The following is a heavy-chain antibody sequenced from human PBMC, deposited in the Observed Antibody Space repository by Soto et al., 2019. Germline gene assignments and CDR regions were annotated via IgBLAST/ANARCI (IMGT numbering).Heavy chain of an antibody. CDR2: MNPINGAT. CDR1: GYDFTAYD. Sequence: SVKVSCKTSGYDFTAYDINWVRQASGQGLEWMGWMNPINGATGSARRFQGRVSMTRNTATGTAYLELTSLRSDDTGVYYCGRGPSPRAPAGGTPYYYAMDVWGQGTTVTVSS. V-gene: IGHV1-8*02. J-gene: IGHJ6*02. CDR3: GRGPSPRAPAGGTPYYYAMDV. D-gene: IGHD6-13*01.